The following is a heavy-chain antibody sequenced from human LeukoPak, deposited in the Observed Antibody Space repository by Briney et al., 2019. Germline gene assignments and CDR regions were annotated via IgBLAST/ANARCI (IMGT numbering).Heavy chain of an antibody. J-gene: IGHJ3*02. CDR3: VSDRDSGSYPEFGPYAFDI. V-gene: IGHV3-9*01. CDR1: GFTFDDYS. Sequence: GGSLRLSCAASGFTFDDYSMHWVRQPPGKGLEWVSGISWNSGTKGYADFVKGRFTISRDNAKNSLHLQMNSLSAEDTAFYYCVSDRDSGSYPEFGPYAFDIWGQGTMVTVSS. CDR2: ISWNSGTK. D-gene: IGHD1-26*01.